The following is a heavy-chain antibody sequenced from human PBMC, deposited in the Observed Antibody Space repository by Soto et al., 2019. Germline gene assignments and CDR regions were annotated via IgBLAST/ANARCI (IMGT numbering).Heavy chain of an antibody. D-gene: IGHD6-19*01. J-gene: IGHJ4*02. CDR3: ARDLAVAGTVDY. V-gene: IGHV3-66*01. CDR1: GFTVSSNY. Sequence: EVQLVESGGGLVQPGGSLRLSCAASGFTVSSNYMSWVRQAPGKGLEWVSVIYSGGSTYYADSVKGRFTISRDNSKHALYLQMNSLRAADTAVYYCARDLAVAGTVDYWGEGTLVTVSS. CDR2: IYSGGST.